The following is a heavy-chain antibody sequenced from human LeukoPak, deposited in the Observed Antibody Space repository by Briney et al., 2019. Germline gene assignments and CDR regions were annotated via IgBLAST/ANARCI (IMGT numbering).Heavy chain of an antibody. V-gene: IGHV3-33*06. CDR3: AKGTTGRLVGFDY. CDR1: GFSFSNYG. D-gene: IGHD1-1*01. Sequence: GRSLRLSCAASGFSFSNYGMHWVRQAPVKGLEWAAVIWYDGSNKYYADSVKGRFTISRDNSKNTLYLQMNSLRAEDTAVYYCAKGTTGRLVGFDYWGQGTLVTVSS. J-gene: IGHJ4*02. CDR2: IWYDGSNK.